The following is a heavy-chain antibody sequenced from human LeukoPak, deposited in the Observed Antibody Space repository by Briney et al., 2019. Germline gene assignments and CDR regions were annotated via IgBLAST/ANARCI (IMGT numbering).Heavy chain of an antibody. V-gene: IGHV3-74*01. Sequence: GGSLRLSCAASGFTFSSYWMHWVRHAPGKGLVWVSRINSDGSSTSYADSVKGRFTISRDNAKNTLYLQMNSLRAEDTAVYYCARDVSRGWFDPWGQGTLVIVSS. CDR2: INSDGSST. CDR3: ARDVSRGWFDP. D-gene: IGHD3-10*01. J-gene: IGHJ5*02. CDR1: GFTFSSYW.